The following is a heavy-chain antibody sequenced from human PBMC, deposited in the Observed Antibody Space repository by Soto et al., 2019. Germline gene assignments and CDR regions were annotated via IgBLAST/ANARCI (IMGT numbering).Heavy chain of an antibody. CDR2: ISGSGGST. D-gene: IGHD5-18*01. V-gene: IGHV3-23*01. CDR3: ARGGTWIQLWFDY. Sequence: GVSLRLSCAASGFTFSSYAMSWVRQAPGKGLEWVSAISGSGGSTYYADSVKGRFTISRDNSKNTLYLQMNSLRAEDAAVYYCARGGTWIQLWFDYWGQGTLVTVSS. CDR1: GFTFSSYA. J-gene: IGHJ4*02.